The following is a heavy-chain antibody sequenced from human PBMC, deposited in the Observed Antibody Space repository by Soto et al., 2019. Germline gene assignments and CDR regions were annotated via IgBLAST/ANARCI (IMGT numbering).Heavy chain of an antibody. J-gene: IGHJ4*02. CDR2: ISAYNGNT. V-gene: IGHV1-18*01. CDR3: ARCTAGSCNYDQMGY. CDR1: FYTFIIYG. Sequence: ASVXVSFKSSFYTFIIYGIIFLLQAPGQGLEWMGWISAYNGNTHYAQKVQGRVTMTTDTSTSIAYMELRRLRSDDTAVYYCARCTAGSCNYDQMGYWGQGTLVTVSS. D-gene: IGHD2-15*01.